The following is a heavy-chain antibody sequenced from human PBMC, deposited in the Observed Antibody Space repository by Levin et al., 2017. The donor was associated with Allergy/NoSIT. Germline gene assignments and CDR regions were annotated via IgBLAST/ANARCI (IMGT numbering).Heavy chain of an antibody. V-gene: IGHV1-8*01. Sequence: ASVKVSCKASGYAFTNYDINWVRQATGQGLEWMGWMNAKSGNIGYAQKFQGRVTMTRNTSISTAYMELSSLRFEDTAVYYCARGPRYGSGSYRGWFDPWGQGTLVTVSS. D-gene: IGHD3-10*01. CDR2: MNAKSGNI. J-gene: IGHJ5*02. CDR3: ARGPRYGSGSYRGWFDP. CDR1: GYAFTNYD.